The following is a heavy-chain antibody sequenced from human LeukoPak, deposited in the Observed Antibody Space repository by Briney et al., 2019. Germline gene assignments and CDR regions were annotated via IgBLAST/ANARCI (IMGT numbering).Heavy chain of an antibody. CDR2: IIPIFGTA. Sequence: GASVKISCKASGGTFSSYAISWVRQAPGQGLEWMGGIIPIFGTANYAQKFQGRVTITRDTSASTAYMELSSLRSEDTAVYYCARDGSGSYYYYYYGMDVWGQGTTVTVSS. CDR1: GGTFSSYA. CDR3: ARDGSGSYYYYYYGMDV. J-gene: IGHJ6*02. D-gene: IGHD3-10*01. V-gene: IGHV1-69*05.